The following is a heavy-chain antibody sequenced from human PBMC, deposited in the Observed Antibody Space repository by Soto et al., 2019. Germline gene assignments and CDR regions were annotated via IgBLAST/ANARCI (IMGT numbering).Heavy chain of an antibody. Sequence: GGSLRLSCAASGFTFSSYAMHWVRQAPGKGLEWVAVISYDGSNKYYADSVKGRFTISRDNSKNTLYLQMNSLRAEDTAVYYCARGDRSGSSYPYYYYYGMDVWGQGTTVTVSS. J-gene: IGHJ6*02. CDR1: GFTFSSYA. CDR3: ARGDRSGSSYPYYYYYGMDV. V-gene: IGHV3-30-3*01. D-gene: IGHD3-10*01. CDR2: ISYDGSNK.